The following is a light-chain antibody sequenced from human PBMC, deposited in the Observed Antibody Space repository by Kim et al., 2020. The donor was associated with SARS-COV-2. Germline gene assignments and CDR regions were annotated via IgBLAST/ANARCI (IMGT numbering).Light chain of an antibody. CDR2: EVS. J-gene: IGLJ1*01. CDR3: SSYAAISNFV. Sequence: QSALTQPPSASGSPGQSVTISCTGTSSDVGGCNFVSWYQQHPGKAPKLMIYEVSNRPSGVPDRFSCSKSGNTASLTVSGLQAEDEADYYCSSYAAISNFVFGTGTKVTVL. CDR1: SSDVGGCNF. V-gene: IGLV2-8*01.